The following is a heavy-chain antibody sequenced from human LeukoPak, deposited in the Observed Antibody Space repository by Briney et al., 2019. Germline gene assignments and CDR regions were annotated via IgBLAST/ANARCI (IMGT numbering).Heavy chain of an antibody. V-gene: IGHV4-34*01. Sequence: SSETLSLTCAVYGGSFSGYYWSWIRQPPGKGLEWIGEINHSGSTNYNPSLKSRVTISVDTSKNQFSLKLSSVTAADTAVYYCARGKRYSSSWYHAGWGYWGQGTLVTVSS. CDR3: ARGKRYSSSWYHAGWGY. D-gene: IGHD6-13*01. CDR2: INHSGST. CDR1: GGSFSGYY. J-gene: IGHJ4*02.